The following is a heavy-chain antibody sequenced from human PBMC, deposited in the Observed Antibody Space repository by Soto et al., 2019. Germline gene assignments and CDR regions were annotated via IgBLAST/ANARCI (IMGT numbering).Heavy chain of an antibody. V-gene: IGHV3-74*01. Sequence: SLRLSCAASGFTFSSYWMHWVRQAPGKGLVWVSRVNSDVSSTNYADSVKGRFTISRDNAKDTLYLQMNSLRAEDTAVYYCAREGNYGNHHDGFDIWGQGTMVTVSS. J-gene: IGHJ3*02. CDR2: VNSDVSST. D-gene: IGHD3-16*01. CDR1: GFTFSSYW. CDR3: AREGNYGNHHDGFDI.